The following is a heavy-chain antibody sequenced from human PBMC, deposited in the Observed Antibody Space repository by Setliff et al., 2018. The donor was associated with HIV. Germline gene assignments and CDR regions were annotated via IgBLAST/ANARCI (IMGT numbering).Heavy chain of an antibody. Sequence: WASVKVSCKASGYTFTTYALHWVRQAPGQRLEWMGWINAGNGNAKYSQKFQGRVTITRDTSASTAYMELSSLTSEDTAVYYCARVACSGGSCYSYFQHWGQGTLVTVSS. V-gene: IGHV1-3*01. CDR3: ARVACSGGSCYSYFQH. D-gene: IGHD2-15*01. CDR2: INAGNGNA. J-gene: IGHJ1*01. CDR1: GYTFTTYA.